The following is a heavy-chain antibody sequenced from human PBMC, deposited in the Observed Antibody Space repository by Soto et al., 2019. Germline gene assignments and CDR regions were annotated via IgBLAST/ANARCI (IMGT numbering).Heavy chain of an antibody. V-gene: IGHV3-48*03. Sequence: EVQLVESGGGLVQPGGSLRLSCAVSGFTFSSSEMYWVHQAPGKGLEWISYIHPSGQPIFYADSVKGRLTISRDNANNSLFLQMNSLRAEDTAVYYCARRASRWGQGTIVTVSS. D-gene: IGHD1-26*01. CDR1: GFTFSSSE. CDR3: ARRASR. CDR2: IHPSGQPI. J-gene: IGHJ3*01.